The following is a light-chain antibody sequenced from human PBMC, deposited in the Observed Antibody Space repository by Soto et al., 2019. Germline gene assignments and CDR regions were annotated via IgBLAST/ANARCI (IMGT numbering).Light chain of an antibody. CDR2: SNN. CDR3: AAWDDSLSANWV. Sequence: QSVLTQPPSASGTPGQRVTICCSGTRSNIGSNYVYWYQQLPGTAPKLLIYSNNQPPSGVPDRVSGSKSGTSASLAISGLRSEAEADYYCAAWDDSLSANWVFGGGTKLTVL. J-gene: IGLJ3*02. CDR1: RSNIGSNY. V-gene: IGLV1-47*02.